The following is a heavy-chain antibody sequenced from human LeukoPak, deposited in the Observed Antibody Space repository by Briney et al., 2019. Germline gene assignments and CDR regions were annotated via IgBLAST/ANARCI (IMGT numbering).Heavy chain of an antibody. D-gene: IGHD3-10*01. CDR2: IRFDELDR. CDR1: GFTFRTYG. Sequence: GGSLRLSCAASGFTFRTYGMHWVRQAPGKGLEWVSFIRFDELDRYYADSVKGRFFISRDNSRSTLYLQMNSLRAEDTAVYYCAREGYYYGSGSYHNWFDPWGQGTLVTVSS. V-gene: IGHV3-30*02. CDR3: AREGYYYGSGSYHNWFDP. J-gene: IGHJ5*02.